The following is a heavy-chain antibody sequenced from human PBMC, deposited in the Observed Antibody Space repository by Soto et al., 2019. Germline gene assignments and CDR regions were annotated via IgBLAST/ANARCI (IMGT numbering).Heavy chain of an antibody. CDR1: GFTFSSYA. V-gene: IGHV3-23*01. J-gene: IGHJ4*02. CDR2: ISGSGGGT. D-gene: IGHD2-21*01. Sequence: EVQLLESGGGLVQPGGSLRLSCAASGFTFSSYAMNWVRQAPGKGLEWVSAISGSGGGTYYADSVKGRFAIYRDNSKNRLYLQMNSLRAEDTAVYYCARVHSLVREVIPYNYWGQGTLVTVSS. CDR3: ARVHSLVREVIPYNY.